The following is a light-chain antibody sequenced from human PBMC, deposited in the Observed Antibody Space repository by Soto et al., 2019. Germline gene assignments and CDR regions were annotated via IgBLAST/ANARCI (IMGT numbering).Light chain of an antibody. CDR1: SSDVGGYNY. CDR2: EVS. Sequence: QSALTQPASVSGSPVQSITISCTGTSSDVGGYNYVSWYQQHPGKAPKLMIYEVSNRPSGVSNRFSGSKYGNTASLTISGLQAEDEADYYCSSYTSRSTLDDVFGSGTKLTVL. J-gene: IGLJ1*01. CDR3: SSYTSRSTLDDV. V-gene: IGLV2-14*01.